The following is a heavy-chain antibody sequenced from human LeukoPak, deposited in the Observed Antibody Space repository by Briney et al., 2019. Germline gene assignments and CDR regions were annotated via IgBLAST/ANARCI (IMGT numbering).Heavy chain of an antibody. D-gene: IGHD3-10*01. CDR2: INHSGST. CDR1: GGSFSGYY. V-gene: IGHV4-34*01. J-gene: IGHJ3*02. Sequence: SETLSLTCAVYGGSFSGYYWSWTRQPPGKGLEWIGEINHSGSTRYNPSLKIRVTISLDTSKNQFSLKLTSVTAADTAVYYCARGFTMVRGGDAFDIWGQGTMVTVSS. CDR3: ARGFTMVRGGDAFDI.